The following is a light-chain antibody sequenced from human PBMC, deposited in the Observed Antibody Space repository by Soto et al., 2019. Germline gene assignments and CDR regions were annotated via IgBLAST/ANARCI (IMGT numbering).Light chain of an antibody. Sequence: QLVLTQSPSASASLGASVKLTCTLSSGYSSYAIAWHQQQPEKGPRYLMKVNSDGSHSKGDGIPDRFSGSRSGAERYLTISSLQSEDEADYYCQTLAPGIQVFGGGTKLTVL. CDR2: VNSDGSH. CDR1: SGYSSYA. V-gene: IGLV4-69*01. CDR3: QTLAPGIQV. J-gene: IGLJ2*01.